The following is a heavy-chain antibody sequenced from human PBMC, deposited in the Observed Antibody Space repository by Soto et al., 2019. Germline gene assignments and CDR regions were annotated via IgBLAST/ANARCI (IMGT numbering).Heavy chain of an antibody. J-gene: IGHJ4*02. V-gene: IGHV3-74*01. D-gene: IGHD6-19*01. Sequence: EVQLVESGGGLVQPGGSLRLFCAASGFTFSDYWIHWVRQVPGKGLVWVSRIDYDGRTTNYADSVKGRFTIARDNAKNTVYLQMNSLRAEDTAVYYCARGGFRQWLLDHWGQGTLVTVSS. CDR1: GFTFSDYW. CDR2: IDYDGRTT. CDR3: ARGGFRQWLLDH.